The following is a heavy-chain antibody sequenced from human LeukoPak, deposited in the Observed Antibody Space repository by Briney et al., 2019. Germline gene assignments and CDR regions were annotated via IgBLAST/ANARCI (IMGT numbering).Heavy chain of an antibody. D-gene: IGHD3-10*01. CDR2: ISGSGGRT. J-gene: IGHJ4*02. V-gene: IGHV3-23*01. CDR1: GITLSNYG. Sequence: GGSLRLSCAVSGITLSNYGMSWVRQAPGKGLEWVAGISGSGGRTSYADSVKGRFTVSRDSPKNTLYLQMNSLRAEDTAVYFCAKRGVVIRVVLVGFHKEAYYFDSWGQGALVTVSS. CDR3: AKRGVVIRVVLVGFHKEAYYFDS.